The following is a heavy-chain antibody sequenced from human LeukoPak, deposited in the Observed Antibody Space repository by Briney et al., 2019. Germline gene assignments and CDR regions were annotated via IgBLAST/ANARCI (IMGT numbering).Heavy chain of an antibody. V-gene: IGHV4-34*01. J-gene: IGHJ5*02. CDR3: AREYPKGGSYRFDP. Sequence: PSETLSLTCAVYGGSFGGYYWSWIRQPPGKGLEWIGEINHSGSTNYNPSLKSRVTISVDTPKNQFSLKLSSVTAADTAVYYCAREYPKGGSYRFDPWGQGTLVTVSS. CDR1: GGSFGGYY. D-gene: IGHD1-26*01. CDR2: INHSGST.